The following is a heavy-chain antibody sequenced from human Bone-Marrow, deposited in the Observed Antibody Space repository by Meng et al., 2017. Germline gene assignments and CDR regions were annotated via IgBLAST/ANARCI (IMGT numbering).Heavy chain of an antibody. Sequence: QVQLQQSGPGLVNLSRTLSLTFRISGNSVSSNSAAWNWIRQSPSRGLEWLGRTYYRSKWYNQYAISVKSRITINPDTSKNQFSLQLNSVTPEDTAVYYCAREGDSGHAFGPWGQGTLVTVSS. V-gene: IGHV6-1*01. CDR2: TYYRSKWYN. CDR1: GNSVSSNSAA. D-gene: IGHD5-12*01. CDR3: AREGDSGHAFGP. J-gene: IGHJ5*02.